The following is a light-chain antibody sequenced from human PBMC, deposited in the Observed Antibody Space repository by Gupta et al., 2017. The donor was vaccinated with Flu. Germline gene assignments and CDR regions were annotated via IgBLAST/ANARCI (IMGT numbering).Light chain of an antibody. CDR1: QNIGIY. CDR2: TAT. V-gene: IGKV1-39*01. J-gene: IGKJ4*01. CDR3: QQSYSLPLT. Sequence: DIQMTQSPPSLSASVGDTVTFTCRTSQNIGIYLNWYQHKTGEAPRLLISTATNLQSGVPSRSSGGGSGTDFTLTIYTLQSEDFATYYCQQSYSLPLTFGGGTKVE.